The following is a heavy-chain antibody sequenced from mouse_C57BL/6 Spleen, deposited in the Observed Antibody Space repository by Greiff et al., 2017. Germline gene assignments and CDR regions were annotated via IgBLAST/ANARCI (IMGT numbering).Heavy chain of an antibody. D-gene: IGHD1-1*01. Sequence: EVQGVESGGGLVKPGGSLKLSCAASGFTFSSYTMSWVRQTPEKRLEWVATISGGGGNTYYPDSVKGRFTISRDNAKNTLYLQMSSLRSEDTALYYCARHGYYGSSLMDYWGQGTSVTVSS. CDR1: GFTFSSYT. CDR2: ISGGGGNT. CDR3: ARHGYYGSSLMDY. J-gene: IGHJ4*01. V-gene: IGHV5-9*01.